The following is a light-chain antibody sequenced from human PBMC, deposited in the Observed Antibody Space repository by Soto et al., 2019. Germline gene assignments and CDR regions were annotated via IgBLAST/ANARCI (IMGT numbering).Light chain of an antibody. CDR3: QKYNKAPRT. Sequence: DIQMTQSPSSLSASVGDRVTITCRASQGISNYLAWYQQKPVKVNKLLIYAASSLQSGVPSQFSGSGSGTDFTRTISILHPEDFATYYCQKYNKAPRTFGQGTTVEIK. CDR2: AAS. J-gene: IGKJ1*01. CDR1: QGISNY. V-gene: IGKV1-27*01.